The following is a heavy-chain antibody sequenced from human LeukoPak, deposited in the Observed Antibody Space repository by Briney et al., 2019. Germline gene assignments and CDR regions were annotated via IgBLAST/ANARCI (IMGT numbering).Heavy chain of an antibody. J-gene: IGHJ5*02. CDR1: GGSISSYY. V-gene: IGHV4-59*01. CDR3: ARALDRNWFDP. CDR2: IYYSGST. Sequence: PSETLSLTCTASGGSISSYYWSWIRQPPGKGLEWIGYIYYSGSTNYNPSLKSRVTISVDTSKNQFSLKLSSVTAADTAVYYCARALDRNWFDPWGQGTLVTVSS.